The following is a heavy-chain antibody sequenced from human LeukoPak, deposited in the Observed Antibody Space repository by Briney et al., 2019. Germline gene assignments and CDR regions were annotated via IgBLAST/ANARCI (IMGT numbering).Heavy chain of an antibody. CDR3: ARVGTSSNYYYYMDV. CDR1: GFTFSSYT. CDR2: ISSSGGNI. J-gene: IGHJ6*03. Sequence: GGSLRLSCAASGFTFSSYTMNWVRQAPGKGLEWVSYISSSGGNIYYADSVKGRFTISRDNAKNSLYLQMNSPRAEDTAVYYCARVGTSSNYYYYMDVWGKGTTVTVSS. V-gene: IGHV3-48*04. D-gene: IGHD1-1*01.